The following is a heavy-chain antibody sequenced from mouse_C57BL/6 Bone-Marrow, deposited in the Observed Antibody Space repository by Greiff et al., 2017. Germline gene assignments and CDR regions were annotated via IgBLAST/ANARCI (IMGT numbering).Heavy chain of an antibody. D-gene: IGHD1-1*01. V-gene: IGHV1-20*01. Sequence: EVQRVESGPELVKPGDSVKISCKASGYSFTGYFMNWVMQSHGKSLEWIGRINPYNGDTFYNQKFKGKATLTVDKSSSTAHMELRSLTSEDSAVYYCARDRPSGSSPYYFDYWGQGTTLTVSS. CDR1: GYSFTGYF. CDR3: ARDRPSGSSPYYFDY. J-gene: IGHJ2*01. CDR2: INPYNGDT.